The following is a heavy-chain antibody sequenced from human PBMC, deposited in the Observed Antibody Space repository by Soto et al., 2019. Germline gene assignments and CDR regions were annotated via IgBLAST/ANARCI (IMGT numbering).Heavy chain of an antibody. D-gene: IGHD3-3*01. CDR2: IYYSGST. J-gene: IGHJ4*02. V-gene: IGHV4-59*01. Sequence: SETLSLTSTVSDGSIMSYYGSWIRPPPGKGLEWIGYIYYSGSTNYNPSLKSRVTISVDTSKNQFSLKLSSVTAADTAVYYCAISRMYYDAPYYFDYWGQGTLVNVSS. CDR1: DGSIMSYY. CDR3: AISRMYYDAPYYFDY.